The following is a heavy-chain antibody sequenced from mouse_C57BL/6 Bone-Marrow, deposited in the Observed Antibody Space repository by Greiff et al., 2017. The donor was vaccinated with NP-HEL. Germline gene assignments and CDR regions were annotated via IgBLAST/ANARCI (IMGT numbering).Heavy chain of an antibody. Sequence: QVQLQQPGAELVKPGASVKMSCKASGYTFTSYWITWVKQRPGQGLEWIGDIYPGSGSTNYNEKFKSKATLTVDTSSSTAYMQLSSLTSEDSAVYYCARSGRNGDAWYFDVWGTGTTVTVSS. CDR3: ARSGRNGDAWYFDV. D-gene: IGHD4-1*01. CDR2: IYPGSGST. J-gene: IGHJ1*03. V-gene: IGHV1-55*01. CDR1: GYTFTSYW.